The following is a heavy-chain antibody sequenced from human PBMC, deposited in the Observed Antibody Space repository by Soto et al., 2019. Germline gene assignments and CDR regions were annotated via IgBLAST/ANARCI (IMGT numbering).Heavy chain of an antibody. CDR3: ARVRFGDTFDF. CDR1: AYTFTNHS. Sequence: DSVKVSCTVSAYTFTNHSITSVRQAPGQGLEWVGWFNPANRNKNYAQKFQDRFSMTTDTSTNTAYMELRGLRSDDTAVYYCARVRFGDTFDFWGQGILVTVS. CDR2: FNPANRNK. V-gene: IGHV1-18*04. J-gene: IGHJ4*02. D-gene: IGHD2-21*02.